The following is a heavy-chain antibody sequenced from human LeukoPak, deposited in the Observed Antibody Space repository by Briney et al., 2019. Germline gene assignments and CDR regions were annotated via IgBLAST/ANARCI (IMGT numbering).Heavy chain of an antibody. CDR3: AKDRPNYYESNGHYYRRDGDS. V-gene: IGHV3-23*01. J-gene: IGHJ5*01. CDR1: GFTFSSYA. CDR2: ITNTGGDT. Sequence: GGSLRLSCAASGFTFSSYAMNWVRQVPGKGLEWVSIITNTGGDTNYADSVKGRFTISRDNSKNTLYLQMNSLRAEDTATYYCAKDRPNYYESNGHYYRRDGDSWGQGTLVTVSS. D-gene: IGHD3-22*01.